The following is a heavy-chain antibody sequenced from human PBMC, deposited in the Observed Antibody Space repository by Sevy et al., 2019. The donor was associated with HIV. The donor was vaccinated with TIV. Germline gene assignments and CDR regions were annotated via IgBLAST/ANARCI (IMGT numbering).Heavy chain of an antibody. V-gene: IGHV4-39*01. Sequence: SETLSLTCTVSGGSINSDSYYWGWIRQPPGKGLEWSGNIYYSGTTYYNPSLKSRVTISVDTSKNQFSLKLSSVTAADTAVYYCARFEYGDYVSHFEYWGQGTLVTVSS. J-gene: IGHJ4*02. CDR2: IYYSGTT. CDR1: GGSINSDSYY. CDR3: ARFEYGDYVSHFEY. D-gene: IGHD2-21*02.